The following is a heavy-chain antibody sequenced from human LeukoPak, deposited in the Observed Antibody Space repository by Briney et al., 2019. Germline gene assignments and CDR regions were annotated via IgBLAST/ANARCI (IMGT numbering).Heavy chain of an antibody. CDR2: IYYSGST. Sequence: SETLSLTCTVSGGSISSSSYYWGWIRQPPGKGLEWIGSIYYSGSTYYNPSLKSRVTISVDTSKNQFSLKLSSVTAADTAVYYCARTTDGYCRGRSCYSDYYYMDVWGKGTTVTVSS. CDR3: ARTTDGYCRGRSCYSDYYYMDV. CDR1: GGSISSSSYY. V-gene: IGHV4-39*07. J-gene: IGHJ6*03. D-gene: IGHD2-15*01.